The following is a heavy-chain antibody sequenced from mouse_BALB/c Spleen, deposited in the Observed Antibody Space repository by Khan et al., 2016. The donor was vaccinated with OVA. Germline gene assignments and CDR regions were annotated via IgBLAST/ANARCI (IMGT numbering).Heavy chain of an antibody. J-gene: IGHJ4*01. CDR1: GFSLSRYN. Sequence: VQLVESGPGLVAPSQSLSITCTVSGFSLSRYNIHWVRQPPGKGLEWLGMIWGGGGTDYNSTLKSRLNISKDNSKSQVFLKMNSLQTDDTAMYXCARAYYRYDGYYAMDYWGQGPSVTVSS. CDR2: IWGGGGT. CDR3: ARAYYRYDGYYAMDY. V-gene: IGHV2-6-4*01. D-gene: IGHD2-14*01.